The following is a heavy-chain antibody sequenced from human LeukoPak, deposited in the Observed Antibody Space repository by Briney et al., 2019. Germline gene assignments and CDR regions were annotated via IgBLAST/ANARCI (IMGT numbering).Heavy chain of an antibody. V-gene: IGHV1-46*01. CDR2: INPSGGST. Sequence: GASVKVSCKASGYTFTSYYMHWVRQAPGQGLEWMGIINPSGGSTSYAQKFQGRVTMTRDTSTSTVYMELSSLRSEDTAVYYCARDLAAAGTNHDAFDIWGQGTMVTVSS. J-gene: IGHJ3*02. CDR1: GYTFTSYY. CDR3: ARDLAAAGTNHDAFDI. D-gene: IGHD6-13*01.